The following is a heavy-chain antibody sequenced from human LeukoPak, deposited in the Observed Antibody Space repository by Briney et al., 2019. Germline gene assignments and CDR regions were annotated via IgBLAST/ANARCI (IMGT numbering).Heavy chain of an antibody. Sequence: PETLSLTCAVSGHSITSNNWWSWVRQPPGRGLEWIGEVYHSGSTNSHPSLKSRVTIPIDKSNNQFSLKLTSVTAADTAVYYCARDSDLTGYFSRFYYGLVVWGKGTTVTVSS. V-gene: IGHV4-4*03. J-gene: IGHJ6*04. CDR1: GHSITSNNW. CDR3: ARDSDLTGYFSRFYYGLVV. CDR2: VYHSGST. D-gene: IGHD3-9*01.